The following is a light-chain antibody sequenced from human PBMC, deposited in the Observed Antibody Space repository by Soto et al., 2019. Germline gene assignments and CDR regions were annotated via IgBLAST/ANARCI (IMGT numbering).Light chain of an antibody. CDR2: GAS. CDR1: QSVSSN. Sequence: EIVMTQSPATLSVSPGERAALSCRASQSVSSNLAWYQQKPGQAPRLLIYGASTMATGIPARFSGSGSGTEFTLTISSLQSEDFAVYYCQQYNNWGTFGQGTKVEIK. V-gene: IGKV3-15*01. J-gene: IGKJ1*01. CDR3: QQYNNWGT.